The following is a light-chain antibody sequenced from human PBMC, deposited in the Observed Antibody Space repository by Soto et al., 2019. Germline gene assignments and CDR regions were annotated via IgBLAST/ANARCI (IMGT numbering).Light chain of an antibody. CDR3: QQYDSLVT. CDR2: GAS. Sequence: EIVLTQSPGTLSLSPGESATLSCGASQSVSSSYLAWYQQKPGQAPRLLIYGASRRATGIPDRFSGSGSGTDFTLTIRRLEPEDFAVYYCQQYDSLVTFGGGTKVDIK. J-gene: IGKJ4*01. CDR1: QSVSSSY. V-gene: IGKV3-20*01.